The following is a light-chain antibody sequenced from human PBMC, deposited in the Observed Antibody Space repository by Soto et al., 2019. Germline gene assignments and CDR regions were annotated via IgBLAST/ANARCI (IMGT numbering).Light chain of an antibody. V-gene: IGKV3-15*01. J-gene: IGKJ4*01. CDR3: QQYGSSLT. CDR1: QSVSSK. CDR2: DAS. Sequence: EIVMTQSPATLSVSPGERATLSCRASQSVSSKLAWYQQKPGQAPRLLIYDASIRATGIPDRFSGSGSGTEFTLTITSLQSEDFAVYYCQQYGSSLTFGGGTRWIS.